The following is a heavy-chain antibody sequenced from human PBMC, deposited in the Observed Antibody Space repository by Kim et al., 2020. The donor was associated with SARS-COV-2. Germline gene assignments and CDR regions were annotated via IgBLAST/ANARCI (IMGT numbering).Heavy chain of an antibody. CDR3: ARAAAGIYYYGMDV. D-gene: IGHD6-13*01. J-gene: IGHJ6*02. Sequence: SETLSLTCAVYGGSFSGYYWSWIRQPPGKGLEWIGEINHSGSTNYNPSLKSRVTISVDTSKNQFSLKLSSVTAADTAVYYCARAAAGIYYYGMDVWGQGT. CDR2: INHSGST. V-gene: IGHV4-34*01. CDR1: GGSFSGYY.